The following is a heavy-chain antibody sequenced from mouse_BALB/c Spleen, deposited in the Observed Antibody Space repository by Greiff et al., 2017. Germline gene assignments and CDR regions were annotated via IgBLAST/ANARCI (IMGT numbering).Heavy chain of an antibody. CDR2: IDPENGDT. V-gene: IGHV14-4*02. J-gene: IGHJ3*01. Sequence: EVQLQQSGAELVRSGASVKLSCTASGFNIKDYYMHWVKQRPEQGLEWIGWIDPENGDTEYAPKFQGKATMTADTSSNTAYLQLSSLTSEDTAVYYCNLGRVWFAYWGQGTLVTVSA. CDR1: GFNIKDYY. CDR3: NLGRVWFAY. D-gene: IGHD4-1*01.